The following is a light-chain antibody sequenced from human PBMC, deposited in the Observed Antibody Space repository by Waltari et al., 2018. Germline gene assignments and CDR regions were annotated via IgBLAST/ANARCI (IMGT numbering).Light chain of an antibody. J-gene: IGLJ1*01. V-gene: IGLV2-14*03. CDR2: EVL. Sequence: QSTLTQPASVSGSPGQSITIPCTGSSRDIRDYNYVSWFQQHPDKVPKLLIYEVLNRPSGVSARFSGSKSGTTAFLTISGLQTDDEASYYCASYAGTNPYVFGTGT. CDR1: SRDIRDYNY. CDR3: ASYAGTNPYV.